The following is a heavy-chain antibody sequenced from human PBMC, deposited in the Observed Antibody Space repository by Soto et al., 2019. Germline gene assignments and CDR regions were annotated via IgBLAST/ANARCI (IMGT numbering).Heavy chain of an antibody. CDR3: ARVRQDYDLHYNLFDP. CDR1: GGSISSYY. V-gene: IGHV4-59*01. D-gene: IGHD3-3*01. CDR2: IYYSGST. J-gene: IGHJ5*02. Sequence: SETLSLTCTVSGGSISSYYWSWIRQPPGKGLEWIGYIYYSGSTNYDPSLKSRVTISVDTSKNQFSLKLSSVTAADTAVYYCARVRQDYDLHYNLFDPWGQGTLVTVSS.